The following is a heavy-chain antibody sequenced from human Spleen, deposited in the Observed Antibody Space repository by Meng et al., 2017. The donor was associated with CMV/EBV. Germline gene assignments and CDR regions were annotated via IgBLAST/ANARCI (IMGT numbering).Heavy chain of an antibody. Sequence: SCKASGYPFTHYGITWVRQAPGQGLEWMGWFSNYNGNTNYAQHLQGRVTMTTDTSSNTAYMELRSLRSDDTAVYYCARIRYGLNVFDLWGQGTLVTVSS. CDR1: GYPFTHYG. CDR2: FSNYNGNT. D-gene: IGHD5-18*01. V-gene: IGHV1-18*01. CDR3: ARIRYGLNVFDL. J-gene: IGHJ4*02.